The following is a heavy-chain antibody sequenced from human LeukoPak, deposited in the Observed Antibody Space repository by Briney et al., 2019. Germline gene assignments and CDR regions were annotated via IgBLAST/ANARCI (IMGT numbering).Heavy chain of an antibody. J-gene: IGHJ5*02. D-gene: IGHD3-10*01. CDR1: GFTVSSAW. CDR3: TRGHYGP. Sequence: GGSLILSCAVSGFTVSSAWMNWARQAPGKGLEWVGRISDSGTTEYAAPVKGRFTVSRDDSKNTLYLQMNSLKTEGTAVYHCTRGHYGPWGQGTLVTVSS. CDR2: ISDSGTT. V-gene: IGHV3-15*07.